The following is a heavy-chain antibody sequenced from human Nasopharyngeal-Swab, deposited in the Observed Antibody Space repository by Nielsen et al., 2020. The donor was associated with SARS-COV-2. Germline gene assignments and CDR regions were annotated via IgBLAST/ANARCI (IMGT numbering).Heavy chain of an antibody. J-gene: IGHJ5*02. D-gene: IGHD3-22*01. CDR3: ASYYYDSSEYSYWFDP. CDR2: FSYSGTT. CDR1: GDSISSNSYY. V-gene: IGHV4-39*01. Sequence: SETLSLTCTVSGDSISSNSYYWGWIRQSPGKGLEWIGSFSYSGTTYFNPSLKSRVTISVDTSKNQFSVKLSSVTAADTAVYYCASYYYDSSEYSYWFDPWGQGTLVTVSS.